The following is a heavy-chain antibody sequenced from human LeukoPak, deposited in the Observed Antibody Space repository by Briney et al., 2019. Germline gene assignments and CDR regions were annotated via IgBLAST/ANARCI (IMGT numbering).Heavy chain of an antibody. CDR3: ARDPTTVTTIFDS. CDR1: GVSISAYY. CDR2: IYPGESIYASENT. D-gene: IGHD4-17*01. Sequence: SETLSLTCSVSGVSISAYYWSWIRQPAGKGLEWIGRIYPGESIYASENTNYNPSLKSRVSMSGDTSRNQVSLKLRSVTAADTAVYYCARDPTTVTTIFDSWGQGTLVTVSS. V-gene: IGHV4-4*07. J-gene: IGHJ4*02.